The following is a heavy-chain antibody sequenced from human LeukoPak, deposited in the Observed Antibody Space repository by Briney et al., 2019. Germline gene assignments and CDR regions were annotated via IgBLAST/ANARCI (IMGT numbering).Heavy chain of an antibody. CDR1: KFTFMNYA. CDR3: AKRGEVSTYYYFES. Sequence: GGSLRLSCTASKFTFMNYAMHWVRQAPGKGLEWLSTIGSAGGSIFYADSVKGRFTISRDNSKSTLFLQMDSLRVEDTAPYYCAKRGEVSTYYYFESWGQGALVTVSS. D-gene: IGHD2/OR15-2a*01. V-gene: IGHV3-23*01. J-gene: IGHJ4*02. CDR2: IGSAGGSI.